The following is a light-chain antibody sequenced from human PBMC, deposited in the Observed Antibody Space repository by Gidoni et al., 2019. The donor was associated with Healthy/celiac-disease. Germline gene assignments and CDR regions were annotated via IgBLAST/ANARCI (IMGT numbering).Light chain of an antibody. CDR3: CSYAGSSTSPWV. CDR1: SSDVWSYNL. CDR2: EFS. V-gene: IGLV2-23*02. J-gene: IGLJ3*02. Sequence: QSALTQPASVSGSPGQSITLSCTGTSSDVWSYNLVSWYQQHPGKAPNLMIYEFSKLPSGGSNRFSCSKSGNTASLTIAGLQAEDEADYYCCSYAGSSTSPWVFGGGTKLTVL.